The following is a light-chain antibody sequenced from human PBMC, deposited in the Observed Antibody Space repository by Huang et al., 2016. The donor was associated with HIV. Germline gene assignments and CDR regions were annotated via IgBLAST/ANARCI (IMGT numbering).Light chain of an antibody. Sequence: DVQMAQSPPTLSASVGDRVTITCRANQNVGTWLAWYQQKPGKAPKSLIAEASTLESGVPSTFSGSGFGTEFTLTITSLQPDNFATYYCQQYNSYPWTFGQGTKVEI. CDR2: EAS. V-gene: IGKV1-5*01. CDR3: QQYNSYPWT. J-gene: IGKJ1*01. CDR1: QNVGTW.